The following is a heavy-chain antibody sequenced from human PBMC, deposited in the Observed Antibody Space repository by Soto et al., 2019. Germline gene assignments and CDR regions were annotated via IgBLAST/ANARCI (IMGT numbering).Heavy chain of an antibody. D-gene: IGHD3-3*01. CDR2: ISAYNGNT. V-gene: IGHV1-18*01. CDR3: ARDGYYDFWSGYRSDDYYYYGMDV. Sequence: ASVKVSCKASGYTFTSYGISCVRQAPGQGLEWMGWISAYNGNTNYAQKLQGRVTMTTDTSTSTAYMELRSLRSDDTAVYYCARDGYYDFWSGYRSDDYYYYGMDVWGQGTTVTVSS. J-gene: IGHJ6*02. CDR1: GYTFTSYG.